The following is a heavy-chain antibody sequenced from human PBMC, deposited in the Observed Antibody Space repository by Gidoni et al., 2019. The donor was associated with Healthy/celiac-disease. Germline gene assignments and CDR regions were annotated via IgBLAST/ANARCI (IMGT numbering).Heavy chain of an antibody. CDR3: ARDMGTTYYYYYGMDV. D-gene: IGHD1-1*01. Sequence: EVQLVESGGGLVQPGGSLRLSCAASGFTVGSNYMSWVRQAPGKGLEWVSVIYSGGSTYYADSVKGRFTISRDNSKNTLYLQMNSLRAEDTAVYYCARDMGTTYYYYYGMDVWGQGTTVTVSS. CDR2: IYSGGST. V-gene: IGHV3-66*01. CDR1: GFTVGSNY. J-gene: IGHJ6*02.